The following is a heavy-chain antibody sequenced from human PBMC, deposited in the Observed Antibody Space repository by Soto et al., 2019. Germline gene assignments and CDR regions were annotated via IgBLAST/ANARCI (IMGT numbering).Heavy chain of an antibody. J-gene: IGHJ5*02. Sequence: SETLSLTCTVSGGSISSYYWSWIRQPPGKGLEWIGYIYYSGSTNYNPSLKSRVTISVDTSKNQFSLKLSSVTAADTAVYYCARTIVVVPAAQNWFDPWGQGTLVTVSS. V-gene: IGHV4-59*01. CDR3: ARTIVVVPAAQNWFDP. CDR1: GGSISSYY. CDR2: IYYSGST. D-gene: IGHD2-2*01.